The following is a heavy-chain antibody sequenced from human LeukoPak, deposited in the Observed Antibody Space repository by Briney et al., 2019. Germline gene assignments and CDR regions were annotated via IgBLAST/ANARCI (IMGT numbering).Heavy chain of an antibody. D-gene: IGHD5-18*01. CDR2: IYPGDSGT. V-gene: IGHV5-51*01. CDR1: GYSFTSYW. Sequence: NPGESLKISCKGSGYSFTSYWIGWVRQMPGKGLEWMGIIYPGDSGTRYSPSFQGQVTISADKSISTAYLQWSSLKASDTAMYYCASVDTAMVGAGGAFDIWGQGTMVTVSS. CDR3: ASVDTAMVGAGGAFDI. J-gene: IGHJ3*02.